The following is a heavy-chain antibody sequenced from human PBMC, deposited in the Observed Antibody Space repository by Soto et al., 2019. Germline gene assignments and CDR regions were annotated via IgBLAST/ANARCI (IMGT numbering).Heavy chain of an antibody. CDR2: INAGNGNT. CDR3: ARDGYFDFWSGYHNWFDP. J-gene: IGHJ5*02. V-gene: IGHV1-3*01. CDR1: GYTFTSYA. Sequence: ASVKVSCKASGYTFTSYAIHWVRQAPGQRLEWMGWINAGNGNTKYSQKFQGRVTITRDTSASTAYMELSSLRSEDTAVYYCARDGYFDFWSGYHNWFDPWYQRTLVTVSS. D-gene: IGHD3-3*01.